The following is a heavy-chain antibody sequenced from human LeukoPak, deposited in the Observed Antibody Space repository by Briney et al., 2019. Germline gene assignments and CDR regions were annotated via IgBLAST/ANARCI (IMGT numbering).Heavy chain of an antibody. V-gene: IGHV3-15*07. CDR1: GFTFTNAW. J-gene: IGHJ5*02. CDR3: CTDIPYLSFDA. CDR2: IKRKTDGETT. D-gene: IGHD2/OR15-2a*01. Sequence: GGSLRLSCAASGFTFTNAWMNWVRQAPGKGLEWVGRIKRKTDGETTDYAAPVKGRFTISRDDSEDTLYLHMSSLKTEDTAVYYCCTDIPYLSFDAWGQGALVTVSS.